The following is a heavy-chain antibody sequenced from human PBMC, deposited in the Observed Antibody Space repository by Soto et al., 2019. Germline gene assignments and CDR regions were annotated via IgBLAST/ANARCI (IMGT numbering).Heavy chain of an antibody. CDR2: IWYDGSNK. Sequence: QVQLVESGGGVVQPGRSLRLSCAASGFTFSSYGMHWVRQAPGKGLEWVAVIWYDGSNKYYADSVKGRFTISRDNSKNTLYLQMNSLRAEDTAVYYCARSPYSSSWYSYYFDYWGQGTLVTVSS. CDR1: GFTFSSYG. V-gene: IGHV3-33*01. J-gene: IGHJ4*02. D-gene: IGHD6-13*01. CDR3: ARSPYSSSWYSYYFDY.